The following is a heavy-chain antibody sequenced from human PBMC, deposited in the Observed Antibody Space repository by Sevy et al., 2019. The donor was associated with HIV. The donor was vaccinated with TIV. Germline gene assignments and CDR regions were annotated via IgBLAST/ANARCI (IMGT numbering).Heavy chain of an antibody. J-gene: IGHJ6*02. CDR3: ARGPGIAKIYYYYGMDV. CDR2: MNLNSGNT. CDR1: GYTFTSYD. D-gene: IGHD6-13*01. V-gene: IGHV1-8*01. Sequence: ASVKVSCKASGYTFTSYDINWVRQATGQGLEWMGWMNLNSGNTGYAQKFQGRVTMTRNTSISTAYMELSSLRSEDTAVYYCARGPGIAKIYYYYGMDVWGQGTTVTVSS.